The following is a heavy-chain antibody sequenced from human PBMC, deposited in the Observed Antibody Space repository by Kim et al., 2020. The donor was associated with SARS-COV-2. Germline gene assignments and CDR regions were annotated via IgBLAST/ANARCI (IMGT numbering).Heavy chain of an antibody. Sequence: GGSLRLSCVASGFMFSTYWMTWVRQAPGKGLEWVANINQDGSEKYYVDSVKGRFTISRDNAKNSLYLQMNSLRVEDTAVYYCARGINWFDSWGQGTLVTVSS. CDR3: ARGINWFDS. CDR1: GFMFSTYW. J-gene: IGHJ5*01. V-gene: IGHV3-7*03. CDR2: INQDGSEK.